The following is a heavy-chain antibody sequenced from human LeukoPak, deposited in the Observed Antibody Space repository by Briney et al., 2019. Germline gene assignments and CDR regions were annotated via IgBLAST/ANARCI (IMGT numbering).Heavy chain of an antibody. CDR3: ARGRYSSSWDYYYSYYMDV. Sequence: SETLSLTCTVSGGSISSYYWSWIRQPPGKGLDWIGYIYYSGNTNYNPTLESRVSISIDTSKNQFSLKLSSVTAADTAVYYCARGRYSSSWDYYYSYYMDVWGKGTTVTVSS. V-gene: IGHV4-59*01. CDR1: GGSISSYY. CDR2: IYYSGNT. D-gene: IGHD6-13*01. J-gene: IGHJ6*03.